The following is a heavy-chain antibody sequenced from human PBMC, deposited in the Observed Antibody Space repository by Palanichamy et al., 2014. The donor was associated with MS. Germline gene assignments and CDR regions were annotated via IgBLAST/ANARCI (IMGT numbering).Heavy chain of an antibody. Sequence: VQLQESGPGLVRPSQTLSLTCTVSGGSISSGGYYWSWIRQHPEEGLEWIGYIYYSGSAYYNPSLKSRVTISVDTSKNQFSLKLSSVTAADTAVYCCARLGYCSGGSCYSDNYFDYWGQGTLVTVSS. CDR1: GGSISSGGYY. D-gene: IGHD2-15*01. CDR3: ARLGYCSGGSCYSDNYFDY. J-gene: IGHJ4*02. CDR2: IYYSGSA. V-gene: IGHV4-31*03.